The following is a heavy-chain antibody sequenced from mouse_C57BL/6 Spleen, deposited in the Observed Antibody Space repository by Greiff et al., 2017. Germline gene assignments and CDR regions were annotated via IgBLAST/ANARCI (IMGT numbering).Heavy chain of an antibody. CDR2: INPSSGYT. D-gene: IGHD6-1*01. J-gene: IGHJ4*01. Sequence: VQLQESGAELARPVASVKMSCKASGYTFTSYTMHWVKQRPGQGLVWIGYINPSSGYTKYNQKFKDKATLTADKSSSTAYMQLSSLTSEDSAVYYCARSPLTGYAMDYWGQGTSVTVSS. CDR1: GYTFTSYT. CDR3: ARSPLTGYAMDY. V-gene: IGHV1-4*01.